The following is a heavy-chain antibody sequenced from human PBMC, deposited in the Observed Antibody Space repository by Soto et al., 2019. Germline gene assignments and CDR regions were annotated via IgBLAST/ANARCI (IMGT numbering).Heavy chain of an antibody. J-gene: IGHJ4*02. D-gene: IGHD3-10*02. Sequence: QVQLVQSGAEVKKPGASVKVSCKASGYTFTSYGISWVRQAPGQGLEWVGWISAYNGNTNYAPKFQGRVTMTTDTSTSTADMALRSLGSDDTAVYYCAGDVDYVSDKWGQGTLVTASS. CDR1: GYTFTSYG. V-gene: IGHV1-18*04. CDR3: AGDVDYVSDK. CDR2: ISAYNGNT.